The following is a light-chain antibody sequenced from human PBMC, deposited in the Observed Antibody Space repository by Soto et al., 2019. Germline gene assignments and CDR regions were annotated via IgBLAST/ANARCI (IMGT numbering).Light chain of an antibody. Sequence: AIRMTQSPSSLSASTGDRVTITCRASQGISSYLAWYQQKPGKAPKLLIYAASTLQSGVPSRFSRSGSATDFTLTISCLQSEDFATYCCQQYYSYPLTFGGGTKWELK. J-gene: IGKJ4*01. CDR1: QGISSY. V-gene: IGKV1-8*01. CDR2: AAS. CDR3: QQYYSYPLT.